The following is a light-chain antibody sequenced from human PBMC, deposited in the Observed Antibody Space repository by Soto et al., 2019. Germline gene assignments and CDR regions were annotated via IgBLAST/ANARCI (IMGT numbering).Light chain of an antibody. J-gene: IGKJ5*01. CDR2: DAS. V-gene: IGKV3-11*01. CDR1: HSVTTH. Sequence: EIVLTQSPDTLSLSPGERATLSCWASHSVTTHLAWFQQRPGQTPRLLIYDASTRAPGIPARFSGRGSGADFTLTISRLEPEDFAVYYCQQRSDSITFRQGTRLEIK. CDR3: QQRSDSIT.